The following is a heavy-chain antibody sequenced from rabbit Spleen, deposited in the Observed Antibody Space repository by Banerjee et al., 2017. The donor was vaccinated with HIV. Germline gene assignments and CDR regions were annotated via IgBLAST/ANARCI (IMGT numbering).Heavy chain of an antibody. CDR2: IFAGSTGTT. CDR1: GFSFNSSSY. CDR3: ARNFDL. V-gene: IGHV1S40*01. Sequence: QALEESGGDLVKPGASLTLTCTASGFSFNSSSYICWVRQAPGKGLAWIGTIFAGSTGTTDYASWAKGRFTIYKPSSTTVTLHMTSLTAADTATYFCARNFDLWGPGPLVTVS. J-gene: IGHJ4*01.